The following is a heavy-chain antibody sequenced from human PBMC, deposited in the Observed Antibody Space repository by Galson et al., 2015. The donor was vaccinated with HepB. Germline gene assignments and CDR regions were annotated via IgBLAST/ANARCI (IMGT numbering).Heavy chain of an antibody. CDR2: ISGSGGST. CDR3: AKSVIVGATSSYYYYYMDV. J-gene: IGHJ6*03. D-gene: IGHD1-26*01. CDR1: GFTFSSYA. V-gene: IGHV3-23*01. Sequence: SLRLSCAASGFTFSSYAMSWVRQAPGKGLEWVSAISGSGGSTYYADSVKGRFTISRDNSKNTLYLQMNSLRAEDTAVYYCAKSVIVGATSSYYYYYMDVWGKGTTVTVSS.